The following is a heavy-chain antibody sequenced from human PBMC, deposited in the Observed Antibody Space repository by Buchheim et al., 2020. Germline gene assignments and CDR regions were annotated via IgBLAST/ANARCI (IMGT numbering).Heavy chain of an antibody. CDR2: IYHSGST. D-gene: IGHD2-21*02. Sequence: QVQLQESGPGLVKPSETLSLTCTVSGYSISSGYYWGWIRQPPGKGLEWIGSIYHSGSTYYNPSLKSRVTISVDTSKNQFSPKLSSVTAADTAVYYCARVVTAIGVYFDYWGQGTL. J-gene: IGHJ4*02. CDR3: ARVVTAIGVYFDY. V-gene: IGHV4-38-2*02. CDR1: GYSISSGYY.